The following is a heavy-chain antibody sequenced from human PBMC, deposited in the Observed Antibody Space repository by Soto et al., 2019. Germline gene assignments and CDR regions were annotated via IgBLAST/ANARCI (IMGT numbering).Heavy chain of an antibody. CDR1: GFTFSSYS. Sequence: EVQLVESGGGLVQPGGSLRLSCAASGFTFSSYSMNWVRQAPGKGLEWVSYISSSSSTIYYADSVKGRFTISRDNAKNSLYLQMNSLRAEDTAVYYCARVANWGRWYFDLWGRGTLVTVSS. D-gene: IGHD7-27*01. J-gene: IGHJ2*01. CDR2: ISSSSSTI. CDR3: ARVANWGRWYFDL. V-gene: IGHV3-48*01.